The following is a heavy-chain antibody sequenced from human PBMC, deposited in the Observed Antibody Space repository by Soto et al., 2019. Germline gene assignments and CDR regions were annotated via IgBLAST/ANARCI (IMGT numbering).Heavy chain of an antibody. Sequence: GGSLRLSCAASGFIFSSYAMSWVRQAPGKGLEWVSAISGSGGSTYYADSVKGRFTISRDNSKNTLYLQMNSLRAEDTAVYYCAKSSPSHDFWSLDYWGQGTLVTVSS. CDR1: GFIFSSYA. J-gene: IGHJ4*02. V-gene: IGHV3-23*01. CDR3: AKSSPSHDFWSLDY. CDR2: ISGSGGST. D-gene: IGHD3-3*01.